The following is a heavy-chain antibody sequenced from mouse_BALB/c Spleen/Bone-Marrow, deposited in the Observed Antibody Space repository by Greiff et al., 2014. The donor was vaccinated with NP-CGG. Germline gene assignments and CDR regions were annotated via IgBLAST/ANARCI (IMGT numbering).Heavy chain of an antibody. J-gene: IGHJ4*01. D-gene: IGHD2-14*01. CDR1: GYPFTSYW. CDR3: TREGRRYAMDY. Sequence: LQQPGSELVRPGASVKLSCKASGYPFTSYWMHWVKQRPGQGLAWIGNIYPGRGSTNYDETFKSKATLTGDTSSSTAYMQLSSLTSEDAAVYYCTREGRRYAMDYWGQGTEVTVS. CDR2: IYPGRGST. V-gene: IGHV1S22*01.